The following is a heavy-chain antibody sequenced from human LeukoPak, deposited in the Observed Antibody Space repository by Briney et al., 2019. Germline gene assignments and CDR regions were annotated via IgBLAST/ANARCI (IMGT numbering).Heavy chain of an antibody. Sequence: GGSLRLSCAASGFTFRSYNMNWVRQAPGKGLEWVSYITGGSTTIYYADSVKGRFTISRDNAKNSLYLQMNSLRAEDTAVYYCTTQPWQVDYWGQGTLVTVSS. J-gene: IGHJ4*02. V-gene: IGHV3-48*01. CDR3: TTQPWQVDY. CDR2: ITGGSTTI. D-gene: IGHD6-19*01. CDR1: GFTFRSYN.